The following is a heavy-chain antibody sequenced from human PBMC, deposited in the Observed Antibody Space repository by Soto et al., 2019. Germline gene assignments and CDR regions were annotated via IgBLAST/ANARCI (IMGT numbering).Heavy chain of an antibody. CDR2: IHYTGSS. V-gene: IGHV4-59*02. CDR3: ARWIYIYGRYYFDY. J-gene: IGHJ4*02. Sequence: ASETLSLPCTVSGGSVSGYSWGWVRQPPGKGPEWIAYIHYTGSSNSNPSLESRVTMSMDTSKNQFSLKLSSVTAADTAVYYCARWIYIYGRYYFDYWGQGTLVTVSS. D-gene: IGHD5-18*01. CDR1: GGSVSGYS.